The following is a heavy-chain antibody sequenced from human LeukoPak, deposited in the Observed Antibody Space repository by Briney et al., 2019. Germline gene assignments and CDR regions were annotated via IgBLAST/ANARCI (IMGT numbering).Heavy chain of an antibody. CDR1: GRSLSGYY. J-gene: IGHJ5*02. Sequence: SEALSLTCTFYGRSLSGYYWSWIRQPPGKGLEWIGESNHGGSTNYNPSLKSRVIISADMSKNQFSLKLSSVTAADTAVYYCARGGGRSMRCDPWGQGTLVTVSS. D-gene: IGHD2-8*01. CDR2: SNHGGST. V-gene: IGHV4-34*01. CDR3: ARGGGRSMRCDP.